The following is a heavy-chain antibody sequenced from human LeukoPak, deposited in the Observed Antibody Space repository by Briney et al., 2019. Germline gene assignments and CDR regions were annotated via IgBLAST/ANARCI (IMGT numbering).Heavy chain of an antibody. Sequence: PGRSLRLSCAASGFTFSSYGMHWIRQAPGKGLEGVAVISYDGSNKYYADSLKGRFTISRDNSKNTLYLQMNSLRAEDTAVYYCASIRMGAAAGYDPYYFDYWGQGTLVTVSS. CDR2: ISYDGSNK. J-gene: IGHJ4*02. CDR1: GFTFSSYG. V-gene: IGHV3-30*03. CDR3: ASIRMGAAAGYDPYYFDY. D-gene: IGHD6-13*01.